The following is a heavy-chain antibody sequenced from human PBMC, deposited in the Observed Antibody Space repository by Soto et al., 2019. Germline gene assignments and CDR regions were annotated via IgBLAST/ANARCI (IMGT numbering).Heavy chain of an antibody. CDR1: GFNFDDYA. CDR3: AQSGYSSSSHYYYGLDV. D-gene: IGHD6-13*01. CDR2: ISWSSVTF. Sequence: GGSLRLSRAASGFNFDDYAMHWVRQAPGKGLEWVSGISWSSVTFDYADSVKGRFTISRDNAKNSLYLQMNSLRAEDTAVYYCAQSGYSSSSHYYYGLDVWGQGTTVTV. J-gene: IGHJ6*02. V-gene: IGHV3-9*01.